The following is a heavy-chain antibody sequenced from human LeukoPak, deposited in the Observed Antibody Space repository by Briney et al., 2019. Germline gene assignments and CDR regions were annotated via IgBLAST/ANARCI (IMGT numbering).Heavy chain of an antibody. D-gene: IGHD4-23*01. CDR3: ARVHDYGGNIPHFDY. Sequence: SETLSLTCTVSGGSISSGGYYWSWIRQPPGKGLEWVGYIYYSGSTYYNPSPKSRVTISVDTSKNQFSLKLSSVTAADTAVYYCARVHDYGGNIPHFDYWGQGTLVTVSS. V-gene: IGHV4-30-2*01. CDR1: GGSISSGGYY. CDR2: IYYSGST. J-gene: IGHJ4*02.